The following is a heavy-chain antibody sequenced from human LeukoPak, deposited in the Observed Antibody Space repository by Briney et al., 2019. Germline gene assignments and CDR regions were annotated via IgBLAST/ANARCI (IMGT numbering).Heavy chain of an antibody. CDR2: IYYSGST. V-gene: IGHV4-39*01. D-gene: IGHD3-3*01. Sequence: PSETLSLTCTVSGGSISSSSYYWGWIRQPPGKGLEWIGSIYYSGSTYYNPSLKSRVTISVDTSKNQFSLKLSSVTAADTAVYYCARHRPRSLEWLAPFDYWGQGTLVTVSS. J-gene: IGHJ4*02. CDR1: GGSISSSSYY. CDR3: ARHRPRSLEWLAPFDY.